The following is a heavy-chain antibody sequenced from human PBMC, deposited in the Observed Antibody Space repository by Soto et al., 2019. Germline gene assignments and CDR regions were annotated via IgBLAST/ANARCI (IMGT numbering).Heavy chain of an antibody. CDR2: ISAYGGST. Sequence: GASVKVSCKASGYTFTNYGIAWVRQAPGQGLEWMGIISAYGGSTSYAQRLQGRVTMTTDTSTSTVYMELSSLRSEDTAVYYCASQSLGRSSSTSCFDYWGQGTLVTVSS. V-gene: IGHV1-18*01. CDR3: ASQSLGRSSSTSCFDY. D-gene: IGHD2-2*01. J-gene: IGHJ4*02. CDR1: GYTFTNYG.